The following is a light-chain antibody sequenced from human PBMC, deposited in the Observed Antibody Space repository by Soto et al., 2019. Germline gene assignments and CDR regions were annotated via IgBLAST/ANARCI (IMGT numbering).Light chain of an antibody. Sequence: DIQLTQSPPTLSASVGDRVTITCRASQSIRYYLAWYQQMPGKAPKLLIYGASSLQSGIPSRFSGSGSGTEFTLTISSLQRDDFVIYFCQHHKSYSQMFAQGNRVEIK. CDR2: GAS. J-gene: IGKJ1*01. CDR1: QSIRYY. V-gene: IGKV1-5*01. CDR3: QHHKSYSQM.